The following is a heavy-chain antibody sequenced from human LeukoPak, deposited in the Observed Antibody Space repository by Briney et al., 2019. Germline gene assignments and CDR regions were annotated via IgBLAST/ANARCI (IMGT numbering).Heavy chain of an antibody. Sequence: GGSLRLSCAASGFTFSSYWMSWVRQAPGKGLEWVANIKQDGSEKYYVDSVKGRFTISRDNAKNSLYLQMNSLRAEDTAVYYCARLGGYCSSTSCYGIPDNRYGMDVWGQGTTVTVSS. D-gene: IGHD2-2*01. J-gene: IGHJ6*02. V-gene: IGHV3-7*03. CDR1: GFTFSSYW. CDR2: IKQDGSEK. CDR3: ARLGGYCSSTSCYGIPDNRYGMDV.